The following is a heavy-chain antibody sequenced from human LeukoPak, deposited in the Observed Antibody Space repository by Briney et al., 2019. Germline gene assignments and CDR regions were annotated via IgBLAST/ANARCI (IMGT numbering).Heavy chain of an antibody. D-gene: IGHD1-26*01. J-gene: IGHJ4*02. CDR1: GFTFSSYS. CDR3: TTSSGSYYDRTVDY. CDR2: IKSKTDGGTT. Sequence: GGSLRLSCAASGFTFSSYSMNWVRQAPGKGLEWVGRIKSKTDGGTTDYAAPVKGRFTISRDDSKNTLYLQMNSLKTEDTAVYYCTTSSGSYYDRTVDYWGQGTLVTVSS. V-gene: IGHV3-15*01.